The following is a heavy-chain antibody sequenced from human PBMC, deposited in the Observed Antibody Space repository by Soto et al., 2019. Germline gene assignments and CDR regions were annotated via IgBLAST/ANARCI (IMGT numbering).Heavy chain of an antibody. D-gene: IGHD6-13*01. V-gene: IGHV3-33*01. J-gene: IGHJ6*02. CDR2: IWYDGSNK. CDR3: ARDYAYNRSSSWPSCMDV. CDR1: GFTFSSYG. Sequence: QVQLVESGGGVVQPGRSLRLSCAASGFTFSSYGMHWVRQAPGKGLEWVAVIWYDGSNKYYADSVKGRFTISRDNSKNTXSLQMNSLRAEDTAVYYCARDYAYNRSSSWPSCMDVWGQGTTVTVSS.